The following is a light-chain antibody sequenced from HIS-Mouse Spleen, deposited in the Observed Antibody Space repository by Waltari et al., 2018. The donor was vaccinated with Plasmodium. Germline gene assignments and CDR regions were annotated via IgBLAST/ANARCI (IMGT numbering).Light chain of an antibody. J-gene: IGLJ1*01. V-gene: IGLV2-23*01. Sequence: QSALTQPASVSGSPGQSITLPCTGTSSGVGSYNLVLWYKQHPGKAPNLMVYDGSKRACGVSNRFACSKSGKAASLTISELQAENEADYYCCSDAGSSAYVFGTGTKVTVL. CDR1: SSGVGSYNL. CDR3: CSDAGSSAYV. CDR2: DGS.